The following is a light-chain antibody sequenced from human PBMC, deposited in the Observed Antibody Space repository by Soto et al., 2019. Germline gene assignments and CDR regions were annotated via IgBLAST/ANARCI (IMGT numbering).Light chain of an antibody. CDR1: SSDVGNYDY. V-gene: IGLV2-14*03. CDR3: TSYTPSSTYV. CDR2: AVS. J-gene: IGLJ1*01. Sequence: QSALTQPASVSGSPGQSITISCTGTSSDVGNYDYVSWYQQYPGKAPKFMIYAVSRRPSGVSNRFSGSKSGNTASLTISGLQAEDEADYYCTSYTPSSTYVFGTGTKVTVL.